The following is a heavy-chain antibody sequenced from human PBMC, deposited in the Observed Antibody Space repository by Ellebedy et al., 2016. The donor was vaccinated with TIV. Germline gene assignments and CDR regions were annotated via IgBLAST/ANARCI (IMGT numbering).Heavy chain of an antibody. CDR3: ARVRDTMMGN. Sequence: AASVKVSCKACGYTFTSYDIHWVRQAPGQGLEWMGWISTYNGNTNYAQKLQGRVTMTTDTSTSTAYMELRSLRSDDTAVYYCARVRDTMMGNWGQGTLVTVSS. J-gene: IGHJ4*02. V-gene: IGHV1-18*04. CDR2: ISTYNGNT. D-gene: IGHD3-22*01. CDR1: GYTFTSYD.